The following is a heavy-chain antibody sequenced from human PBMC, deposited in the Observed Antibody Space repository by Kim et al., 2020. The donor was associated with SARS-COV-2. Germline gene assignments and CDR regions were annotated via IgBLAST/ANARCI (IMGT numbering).Heavy chain of an antibody. CDR2: ISGSGGST. CDR1: GFTFSRYA. J-gene: IGHJ4*02. CDR3: AKDRLRITMVRGVFY. Sequence: GGSLRLSCPASGFTFSRYAMSWVRQAPGKGLEWVSAISGSGGSTYYADSVKGRFTISRDNSKNTLYLQMNSLRAEDTAVYYCAKDRLRITMVRGVFYWGQGPLVTVSS. D-gene: IGHD3-10*01. V-gene: IGHV3-23*01.